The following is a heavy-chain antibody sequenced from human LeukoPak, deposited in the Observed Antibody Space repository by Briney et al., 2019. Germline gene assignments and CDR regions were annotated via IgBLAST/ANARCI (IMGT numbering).Heavy chain of an antibody. D-gene: IGHD1-26*01. CDR1: GGSISSYY. J-gene: IGHJ6*03. CDR2: IYYSGST. CDR3: ARGPLTGATAYYYYYMDV. V-gene: IGHV4-59*12. Sequence: SETLSLTCTVSGGSISSYYWSWTRQPPGKGLEWIGYIYYSGSTNYNPSLKSRVTISVDTSKNQFSLKLSSVTAADTAVYYCARGPLTGATAYYYYYMDVWGKGTTVTVSS.